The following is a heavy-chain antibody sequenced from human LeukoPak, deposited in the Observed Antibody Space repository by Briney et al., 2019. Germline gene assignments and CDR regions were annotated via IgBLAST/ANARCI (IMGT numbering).Heavy chain of an antibody. D-gene: IGHD1-26*01. V-gene: IGHV3-48*03. CDR1: GFTFSSYE. J-gene: IGHJ6*03. CDR3: ARVVGDGYYYYYYMDV. CDR2: ISSSGSTI. Sequence: PGGSLRLSCAASGFTFSSYEMNWVRQAPGKGLEWVSYISSSGSTIYYADSVKGRFTISRDNAKNSLYLQMNSLRAEDTAVYYCARVVGDGYYYYYYMDVWGKGTTVTVSS.